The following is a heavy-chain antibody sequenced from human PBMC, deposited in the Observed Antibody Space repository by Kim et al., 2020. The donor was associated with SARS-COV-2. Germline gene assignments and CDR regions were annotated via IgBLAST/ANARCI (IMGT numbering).Heavy chain of an antibody. CDR1: GYTFTAYY. CDR2: INPNSGGT. D-gene: IGHD1-26*01. CDR3: ARVDPTYNYYGMDV. V-gene: IGHV1-2*06. J-gene: IGHJ6*02. Sequence: ASVKVSCKASGYTFTAYYMHWVRQAPGQGLEWMGRINPNSGGTNYAQKFLGRVTMTRDTSISTAYMELSSLSSDDTAVYYCARVDPTYNYYGMDVWGQGTTVTVSS.